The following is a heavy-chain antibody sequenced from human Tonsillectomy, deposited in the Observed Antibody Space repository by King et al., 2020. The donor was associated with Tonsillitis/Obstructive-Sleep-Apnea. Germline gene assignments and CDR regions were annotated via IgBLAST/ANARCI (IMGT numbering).Heavy chain of an antibody. Sequence: VQLVESGAEVKKPGASVKVSCQASGYTFIGYSIHWVRQAPGQGLEWVVRIDPSSGDTKFGQKFQGSVTLTRDTYITTAFLELNNLTSDATALYFCARDPTGQSQMQILNPWGQGTLVTVSS. CDR3: ARDPTGQSQMQILNP. CDR2: IDPSSGDT. D-gene: IGHD3-10*01. V-gene: IGHV1-2*06. J-gene: IGHJ5*02. CDR1: GYTFIGYS.